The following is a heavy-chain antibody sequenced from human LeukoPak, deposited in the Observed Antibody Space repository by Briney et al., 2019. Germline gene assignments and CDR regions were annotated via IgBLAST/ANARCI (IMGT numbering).Heavy chain of an antibody. J-gene: IGHJ4*02. D-gene: IGHD2-15*01. CDR2: IYTNGGT. V-gene: IGHV4-61*02. CDR1: GGSISSGSDY. Sequence: SETLSLTCTLAGGSISSGSDYWTWIRQPAGKGLEWIGRIYTNGGTDYNPSLKRPVTISLDTSKNQFSLKLSSVTATDTAVYYCARERLGYCNGAYCPFDNWGQGTLVTVSS. CDR3: ARERLGYCNGAYCPFDN.